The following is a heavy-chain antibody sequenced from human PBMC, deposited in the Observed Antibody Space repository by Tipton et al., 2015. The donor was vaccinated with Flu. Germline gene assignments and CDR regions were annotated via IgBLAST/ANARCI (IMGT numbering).Heavy chain of an antibody. CDR2: IRSDETTE. J-gene: IGHJ4*02. Sequence: PRLSCAASGFTFRTNGMHWVRQAPGKGLEWVAHIRSDETTEYADSVKGRFTISRDNSKDMLYLQMNSLRAEDTAVFYCAKSGGFDSWNQGALVIVSS. CDR1: GFTFRTNG. V-gene: IGHV3-30*02. D-gene: IGHD1-26*01. CDR3: AKSGGFDS.